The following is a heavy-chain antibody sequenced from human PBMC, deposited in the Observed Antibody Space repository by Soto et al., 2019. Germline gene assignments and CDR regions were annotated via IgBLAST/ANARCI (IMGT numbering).Heavy chain of an antibody. V-gene: IGHV1-69*08. CDR1: GGTFSSYT. D-gene: IGHD2-15*01. Sequence: QVQLVQSGAEVKKPGSSVKVSCKASGGTFSSYTISWVRQAPGQGLEWMGRIIPILGIANYAQKFQGRVTTTADKSTSTAYMELSSLRSEDTAVYYCARDLVVAATFRDYYFDYWGQGTLVTVSS. CDR3: ARDLVVAATFRDYYFDY. CDR2: IIPILGIA. J-gene: IGHJ4*02.